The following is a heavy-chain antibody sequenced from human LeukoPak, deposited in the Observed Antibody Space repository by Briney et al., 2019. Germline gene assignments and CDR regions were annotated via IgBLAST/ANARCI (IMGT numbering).Heavy chain of an antibody. J-gene: IGHJ2*01. Sequence: PGRSLRLSCAASGFTFSSYDMHWVRQATGKGLEWVSAIGIAGDTYYPGSVKGRFTISRENAKNSLYLQMNSLRAGDTAVYYCARANRDRIAAAGTNWYFDLWGRGTLVTVSS. CDR1: GFTFSSYD. V-gene: IGHV3-13*01. CDR2: IGIAGDT. CDR3: ARANRDRIAAAGTNWYFDL. D-gene: IGHD6-13*01.